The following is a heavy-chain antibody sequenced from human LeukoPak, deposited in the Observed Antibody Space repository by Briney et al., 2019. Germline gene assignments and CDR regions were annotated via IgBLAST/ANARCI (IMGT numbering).Heavy chain of an antibody. Sequence: SSETLSLTCTVSGGSISSYYWSWIRQPPGKGLEWIGYIYYSGSTNYNPSLKSRVTISVDTSKNQFSLKLSSVTAADTAVYYCVRAGDLHYYGSGSYDYWGQGTLVTVSS. CDR1: GGSISSYY. V-gene: IGHV4-59*01. CDR3: VRAGDLHYYGSGSYDY. J-gene: IGHJ4*02. D-gene: IGHD3-10*01. CDR2: IYYSGST.